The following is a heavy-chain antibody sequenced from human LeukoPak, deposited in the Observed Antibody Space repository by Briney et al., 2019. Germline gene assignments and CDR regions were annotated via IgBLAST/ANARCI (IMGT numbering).Heavy chain of an antibody. J-gene: IGHJ4*02. V-gene: IGHV4-59*01. CDR3: ARRSWYVDY. CDR2: IYDSLST. Sequence: SETPSLTCTVSGGSMSTSYWSWIRQPPGKGLEWIGYIYDSLSTDYNPSLKSRVTISVDMSKNQFSLKLTSVTAADTAVYYCARRSWYVDYWGQGTLVTVSS. D-gene: IGHD6-13*01. CDR1: GGSMSTSY.